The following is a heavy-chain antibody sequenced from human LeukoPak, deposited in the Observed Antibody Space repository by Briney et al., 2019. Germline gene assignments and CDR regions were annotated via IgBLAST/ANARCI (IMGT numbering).Heavy chain of an antibody. CDR2: IYSGGST. D-gene: IGHD3-22*01. Sequence: GGSLRLSCAASGFTVSSNYMSWVRQAPGKGLEWVSVIYSGGSTYYADSVKGRFTISRDNSKNTLYLQMNSLRAEDTAVYYCARGAYYYESTGYYFLDYWGQGTLVTVSS. J-gene: IGHJ4*02. CDR3: ARGAYYYESTGYYFLDY. CDR1: GFTVSSNY. V-gene: IGHV3-53*01.